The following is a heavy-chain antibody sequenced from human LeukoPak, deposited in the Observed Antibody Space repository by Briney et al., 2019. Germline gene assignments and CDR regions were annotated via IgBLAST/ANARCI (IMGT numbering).Heavy chain of an antibody. V-gene: IGHV3-23*01. D-gene: IGHD2-15*01. CDR1: GFTFREYS. CDR2: IRSNGRDT. CDR3: AKGGYTTWFDP. J-gene: IGHJ5*02. Sequence: RGALRLSCAASGFTFREYSMSCVRQAPGKGLEWVSNIRSNGRDTYYTDSVKGRFTISRDNSKNTVYLEMSSLRAGDTAVYYCAKGGYTTWFDPWGQGTLVTVCS.